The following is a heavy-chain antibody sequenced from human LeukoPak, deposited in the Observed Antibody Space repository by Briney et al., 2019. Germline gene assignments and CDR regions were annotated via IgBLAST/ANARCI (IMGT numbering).Heavy chain of an antibody. J-gene: IGHJ4*02. CDR2: ISGSGGST. D-gene: IGHD3-22*01. V-gene: IGHV3-23*01. Sequence: GGSLRLSCAASGFTFSSYAMSWVRQAPGKGLEWVSAISGSGGSTYYADSVKGRFTISRDNSKNTLYLQMNSLRAEDTAIYYCAKRLYDSLAYDYWGQGTLSPSPQ. CDR3: AKRLYDSLAYDY. CDR1: GFTFSSYA.